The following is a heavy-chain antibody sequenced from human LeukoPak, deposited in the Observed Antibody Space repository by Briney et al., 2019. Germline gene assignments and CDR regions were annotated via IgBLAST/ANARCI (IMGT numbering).Heavy chain of an antibody. CDR1: GFTLSSYA. D-gene: IGHD3-16*01. J-gene: IGHJ4*02. V-gene: IGHV3-30-3*01. CDR2: ISYDGSNK. Sequence: GRSLRLSCAASGFTLSSYAMHWVRQAPGKGLEWVAVISYDGSNKYYADSVKGRFTISRDNSKHTLYLQMNSLRAEDTAVYYCARDGASQAFDYWGQGTLVTVSS. CDR3: ARDGASQAFDY.